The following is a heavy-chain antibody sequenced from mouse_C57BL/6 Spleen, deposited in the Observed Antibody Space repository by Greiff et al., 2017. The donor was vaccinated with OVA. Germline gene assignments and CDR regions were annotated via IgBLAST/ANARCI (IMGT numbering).Heavy chain of an antibody. D-gene: IGHD4-1*01. J-gene: IGHJ3*01. Sequence: QVQLKQSGAELVKPGASVKLSCKASGYTFTSYWMHWVKQRPGQGLEWIGMIHPNSGSTNYNEKFKSKATLTVDKSSSTAYMQLSSLTSEDSAVYYCARDGTGAWFAYWGQGTLVTVSA. CDR3: ARDGTGAWFAY. CDR2: IHPNSGST. CDR1: GYTFTSYW. V-gene: IGHV1-64*01.